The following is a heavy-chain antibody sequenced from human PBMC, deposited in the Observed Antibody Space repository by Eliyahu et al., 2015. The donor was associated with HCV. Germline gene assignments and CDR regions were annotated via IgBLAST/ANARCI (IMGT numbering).Heavy chain of an antibody. CDR1: GFTVSSSY. Sequence: EVQLVESGGGLIPPERSLRLSCAASGFTVSSSYISWVRQPPGKGLEWVSTIYIGESTYYADSVKGRFTISRDNSKNTVYLQMNGLRGDDTAVYYCARGHTAVAGTLLDDWGQGTLVTVSS. V-gene: IGHV3-53*03. D-gene: IGHD6-19*01. CDR3: ARGHTAVAGTLLDD. J-gene: IGHJ4*02. CDR2: IYIGEST.